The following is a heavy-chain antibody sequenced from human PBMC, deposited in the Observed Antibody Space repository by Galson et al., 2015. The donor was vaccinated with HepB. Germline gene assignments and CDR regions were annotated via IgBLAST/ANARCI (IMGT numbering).Heavy chain of an antibody. Sequence: CAASGFTFSDYYMSWIRQAPGKGLEWVSYISSSGSTIYYADSVKGRFTISRDNAKNSLYLQMNSLRAEDTAVYYCARDKVVWFGEYYFDYWGQGTLVTVSS. J-gene: IGHJ4*02. CDR1: GFTFSDYY. D-gene: IGHD3-10*01. V-gene: IGHV3-11*01. CDR2: ISSSGSTI. CDR3: ARDKVVWFGEYYFDY.